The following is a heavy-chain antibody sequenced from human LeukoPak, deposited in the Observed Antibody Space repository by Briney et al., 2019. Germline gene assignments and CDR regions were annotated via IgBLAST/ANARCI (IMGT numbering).Heavy chain of an antibody. CDR2: INHSGST. V-gene: IGHV4-34*01. CDR3: ARGSTMIVVVINAFDI. Sequence: PSETLSLTCAVYGGSFSGYYWSWIRQPPGKGLEWIGEINHSGSTNYNPSLKSRVTISVDTSKNQFSLKLSSVTAADTAVYYCARGSTMIVVVINAFDIWGQGTMVTVSS. J-gene: IGHJ3*02. D-gene: IGHD3-22*01. CDR1: GGSFSGYY.